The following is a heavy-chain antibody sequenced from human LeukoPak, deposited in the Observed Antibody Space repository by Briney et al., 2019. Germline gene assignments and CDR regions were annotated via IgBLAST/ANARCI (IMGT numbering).Heavy chain of an antibody. CDR3: ARGLTTVTRSPFDY. D-gene: IGHD4-17*01. J-gene: IGHJ4*02. CDR2: ISSSSSAI. V-gene: IGHV3-48*02. Sequence: GGSLRLSCAASGFTSSSYSMNWVRQAPGKGLEWVSYISSSSSAIYYADSVKGRFTISRDNAKNSLYLQMNSLRDEDTAFYYCARGLTTVTRSPFDYWGQGTLVTVSS. CDR1: GFTSSSYS.